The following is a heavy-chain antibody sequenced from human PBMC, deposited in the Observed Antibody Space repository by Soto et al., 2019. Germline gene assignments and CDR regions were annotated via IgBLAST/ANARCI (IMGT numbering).Heavy chain of an antibody. CDR3: ARRSSGRYYFDY. CDR1: GYSFAGYW. Sequence: GESLKISCKGSGYSFAGYWITWVRQMPGKGLEWMGRIDPSDSQTYYSPSFQGQVTISADKSISTAYLQWSSLKASDTAMYYCARRSSGRYYFDYWGQGTLVTVSS. D-gene: IGHD6-19*01. J-gene: IGHJ4*02. V-gene: IGHV5-10-1*04. CDR2: IDPSDSQT.